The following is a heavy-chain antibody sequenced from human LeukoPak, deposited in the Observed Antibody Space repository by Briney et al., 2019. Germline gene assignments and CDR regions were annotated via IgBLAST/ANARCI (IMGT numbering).Heavy chain of an antibody. D-gene: IGHD6-19*01. CDR3: AKDLVQRLVGWFDP. V-gene: IGHV1-69*13. CDR2: IIPIFGTA. Sequence: ASVKVSCKASGGTFSSYAISWVRQAPGQGLEWMGGIIPIFGTANYAQKFQGRVTITADESTSTAYMELSSLRSEDTAVYYCAKDLVQRLVGWFDPWGQGTLVTVSS. J-gene: IGHJ5*02. CDR1: GGTFSSYA.